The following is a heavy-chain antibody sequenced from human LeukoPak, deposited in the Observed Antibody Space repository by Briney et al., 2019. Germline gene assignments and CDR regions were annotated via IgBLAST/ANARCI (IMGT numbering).Heavy chain of an antibody. CDR2: ISYDGSNK. J-gene: IGHJ4*02. V-gene: IGHV3-30*04. CDR1: GFTFSSYA. D-gene: IGHD3-22*01. Sequence: GRSLRLSCAASGFTFSSYAMHWVRQAPGKGLEWVAVISYDGSNKYYADSVKGRFTISRDNSKNTLYLQMNSLRAEDTAVYYCARDNSYYYDSSGYYLGYFDYWGQGTLVTVSS. CDR3: ARDNSYYYDSSGYYLGYFDY.